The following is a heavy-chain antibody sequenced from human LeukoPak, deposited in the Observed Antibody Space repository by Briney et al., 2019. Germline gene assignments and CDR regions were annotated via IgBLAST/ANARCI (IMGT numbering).Heavy chain of an antibody. J-gene: IGHJ5*02. D-gene: IGHD6-13*01. Sequence: GGSLRLSCAASGFIFSSYSMSWVRQAPGKGLEWVSAIGGSGGNTYYADSVKGRFTISRDNSKNTLYLQMNSLRAEDTAVYYCAKDQVGSSWYSTPGSTWGQGTLVTVSS. CDR2: IGGSGGNT. CDR1: GFIFSSYS. V-gene: IGHV3-23*01. CDR3: AKDQVGSSWYSTPGST.